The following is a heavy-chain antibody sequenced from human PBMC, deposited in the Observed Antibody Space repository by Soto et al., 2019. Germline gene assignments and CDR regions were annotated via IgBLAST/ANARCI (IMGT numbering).Heavy chain of an antibody. V-gene: IGHV1-24*01. Sequence: ASVKVSCKASGYTLTELSMHWVRQAPGKGLEWMGCFDPEDGETIYAQKFQGRVTMTEDTSTDTAYMELSSLRSEDTAVYYCASRIDYGDYAPFDYWGQGTLVTVSS. CDR1: GYTLTELS. CDR3: ASRIDYGDYAPFDY. D-gene: IGHD4-17*01. J-gene: IGHJ4*02. CDR2: FDPEDGET.